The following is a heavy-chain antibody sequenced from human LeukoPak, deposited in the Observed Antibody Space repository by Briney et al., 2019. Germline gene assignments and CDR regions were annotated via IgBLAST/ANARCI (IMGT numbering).Heavy chain of an antibody. CDR1: GFTFDDYG. V-gene: IGHV3-20*04. J-gene: IGHJ6*03. CDR2: INWNGGST. CDR3: ARGVEGYYYMDV. D-gene: IGHD5-24*01. Sequence: GGSLRLSCAASGFTFDDYGMSWVRQAPGKGLEWVSGINWNGGSTGYEDSVKGRFTISRDKAKKSLYMQMNSLRAEDTALYYCARGVEGYYYMDVWGKGTTVTVSS.